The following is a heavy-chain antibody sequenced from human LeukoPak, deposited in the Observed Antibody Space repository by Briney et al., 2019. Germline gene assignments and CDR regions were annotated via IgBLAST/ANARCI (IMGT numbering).Heavy chain of an antibody. D-gene: IGHD1-26*01. CDR2: IYYSGST. V-gene: IGHV4-59*08. CDR1: GGSIRSYY. J-gene: IGHJ4*02. Sequence: SETLSLTCTVSGGSIRSYYWSWIRQPPGKGLEWVGYIYYSGSTSYNPSLKSRVTISVDTSKNQFSLKLSSVTAADTAVYYCARYLSWELPAHFDYWGQGTLVTVSS. CDR3: ARYLSWELPAHFDY.